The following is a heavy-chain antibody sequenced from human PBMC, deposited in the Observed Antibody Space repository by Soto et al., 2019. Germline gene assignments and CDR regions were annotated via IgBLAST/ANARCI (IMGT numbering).Heavy chain of an antibody. V-gene: IGHV3-48*02. CDR1: GFTFSTYS. Sequence: EVQLVESGGGLVQPGGSLRVSCAASGFTFSTYSMNWVRQAPGKGLEWVSYMSSGSLTIYYTDSVKGRFTISRDNAKNSLYLQMNRLRDEDTAVYYCARGGSSSDNGMDVWGQGTTVTVSS. D-gene: IGHD6-6*01. CDR3: ARGGSSSDNGMDV. J-gene: IGHJ6*02. CDR2: MSSGSLTI.